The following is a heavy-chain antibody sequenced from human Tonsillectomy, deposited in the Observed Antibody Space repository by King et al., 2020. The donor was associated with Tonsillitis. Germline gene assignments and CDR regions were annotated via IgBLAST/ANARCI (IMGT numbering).Heavy chain of an antibody. CDR3: IRDTPGEQPSDY. CDR1: GFTFSDYW. J-gene: IGHJ4*02. CDR2: IYNDGSST. V-gene: IGHV3-74*03. Sequence: VQLVESGGSLVQPGGSVTISCAASGFTFSDYWIHWVRQAPGKRLVWVSGIYNDGSSTQYADFVKGRFTISRDNAKNKVYLQMNSLRSDDTALYYCIRDTPGEQPSDYWGQGTLVTVAS. D-gene: IGHD6-13*01.